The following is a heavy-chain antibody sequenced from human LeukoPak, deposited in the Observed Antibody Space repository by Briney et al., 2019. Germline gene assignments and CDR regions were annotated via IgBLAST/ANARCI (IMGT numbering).Heavy chain of an antibody. CDR2: SGNAGGT. D-gene: IGHD1-1*01. J-gene: IGHJ4*02. CDR1: GFTVSSNY. V-gene: IGHV3-53*01. CDR3: SKGPTRSSASGTPHE. Sequence: GGSLRLSCAASGFTVSSNYMTWVRQAPGKGLQWVSTSGNAGGTYYADSVKGRFIISRDNSKNTLYLQMNSLRPEDTAVYFCSKGPTRSSASGTPHEWGQGTLVTVSS.